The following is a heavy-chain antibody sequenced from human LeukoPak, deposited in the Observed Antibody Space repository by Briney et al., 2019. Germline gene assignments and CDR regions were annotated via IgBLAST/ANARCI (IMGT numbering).Heavy chain of an antibody. CDR3: AGEVGGSWFDP. CDR1: GGSISSGNHY. J-gene: IGHJ5*02. V-gene: IGHV4-61*02. Sequence: PSETLSLTCTVSGGSISSGNHYWSWIRQPAGKGLEWIGRIYTSGNTNYNPSLKSRVTISLDTSKNQFSLNLSSVTAADTAVYYCAGEVGGSWFDPWGLGTLVTVSS. D-gene: IGHD1-26*01. CDR2: IYTSGNT.